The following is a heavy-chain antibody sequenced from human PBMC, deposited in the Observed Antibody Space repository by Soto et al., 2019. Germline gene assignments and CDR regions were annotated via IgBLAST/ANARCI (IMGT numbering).Heavy chain of an antibody. CDR3: ARGGYSYGYAYYYYGMDV. CDR1: GFTFSSYE. Sequence: ESGGGLVQPGGSLRLSCAASGFTFSSYEMNWVRQAPGKGLEWVSYISSSGSTIYYADSVKGRFTISRDNAKNSLYLQMNSLRAEDTAVYYCARGGYSYGYAYYYYGMDVWGQGTTVTVSS. V-gene: IGHV3-48*03. D-gene: IGHD5-18*01. CDR2: ISSSGSTI. J-gene: IGHJ6*02.